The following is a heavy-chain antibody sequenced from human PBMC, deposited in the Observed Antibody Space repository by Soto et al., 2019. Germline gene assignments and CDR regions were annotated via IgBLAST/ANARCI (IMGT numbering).Heavy chain of an antibody. CDR1: GGTFSSYA. Sequence: SVKVSCKASGGTFSSYAISWVRQAPGQGLEWMGGIIPIFGTANYAQKFQGRVTITADESTSTAYMELSSLRSEDTAVYYCARGKGMEENYYYYGLDIWGQGTTVTVSS. J-gene: IGHJ6*02. V-gene: IGHV1-69*13. CDR3: ARGKGMEENYYYYGLDI. D-gene: IGHD1-1*01. CDR2: IIPIFGTA.